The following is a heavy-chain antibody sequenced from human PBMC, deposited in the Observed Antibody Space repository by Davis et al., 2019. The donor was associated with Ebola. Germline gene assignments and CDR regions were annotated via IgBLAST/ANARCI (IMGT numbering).Heavy chain of an antibody. CDR1: GGSFSGYY. CDR2: IHSSGST. J-gene: IGHJ4*02. V-gene: IGHV4-34*01. D-gene: IGHD4-11*01. CDR3: ARQTTTPSDYFDS. Sequence: SETLSLTCAVYGGSFSGYYWTWIRQPPGKGLEWIGEIHSSGSTNYNPSLKSRATMSMDTSKNQFSLKMTSVTAADTAVYYCARQTTTPSDYFDSWGQGNLVTVSS.